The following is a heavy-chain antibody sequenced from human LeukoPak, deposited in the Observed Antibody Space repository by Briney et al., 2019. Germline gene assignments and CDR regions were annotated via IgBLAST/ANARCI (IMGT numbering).Heavy chain of an antibody. CDR2: ISSSGSIM. CDR1: GFTFSDYY. V-gene: IGHV3-11*04. Sequence: GGSLRLSCAASGFTFSDYYMSWIRQAPEKGLEWVSYISSSGSIMYYADSVKGRFTISRDNAKNSLYLQMNSLRAEDTALYYCARDSHDFWSGYYHGYWGQGTLVTVSS. J-gene: IGHJ4*02. CDR3: ARDSHDFWSGYYHGY. D-gene: IGHD3-3*01.